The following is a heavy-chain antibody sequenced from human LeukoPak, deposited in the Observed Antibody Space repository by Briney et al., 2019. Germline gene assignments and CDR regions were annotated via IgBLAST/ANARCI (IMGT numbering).Heavy chain of an antibody. CDR3: ARDFYGSGSYGDLNWFEP. J-gene: IGHJ5*02. CDR1: GGSLSSYY. CDR2: IYYSGST. V-gene: IGHV4-59*12. D-gene: IGHD3-10*01. Sequence: PSETLSLTCTVSGGSLSSYYWSWIRQPPGKGLEWIGYIYYSGSTNYNPSLKSRVTISVDTSKNQFSLKLSSVTAADTAVYYCARDFYGSGSYGDLNWFEPWGQGTLVTVSS.